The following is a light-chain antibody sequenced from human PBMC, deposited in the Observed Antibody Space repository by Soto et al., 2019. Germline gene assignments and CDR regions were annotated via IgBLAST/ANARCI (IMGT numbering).Light chain of an antibody. CDR2: GAS. CDR3: QQRNNWPPIT. Sequence: EIVLTQSPATLSLSPGDRATLSCRASQSVGHMFLAWYQQKPGQAPRLLIYGASTRATGIPARFSGSGSGTDFTLTISSLEPEDFALYYCQQRNNWPPITFGQGTRLEIK. V-gene: IGKV3-11*01. CDR1: QSVGHMF. J-gene: IGKJ5*01.